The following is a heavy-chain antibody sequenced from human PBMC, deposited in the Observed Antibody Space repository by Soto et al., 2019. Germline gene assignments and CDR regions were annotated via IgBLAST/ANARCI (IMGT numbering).Heavy chain of an antibody. CDR3: ARVYSSLSSYDY. CDR2: ISSNGSTI. J-gene: IGHJ4*02. D-gene: IGHD5-18*01. V-gene: IGHV3-11*04. Sequence: GGSLRLSCAASGFTFSDYYMSWIRQAPGKGLEWVSYISSNGSTIYYADTVKGRFTISRDNAKNTLYLQMNSLRAEDTAIYYCARVYSSLSSYDYWGQGTLVTVSS. CDR1: GFTFSDYY.